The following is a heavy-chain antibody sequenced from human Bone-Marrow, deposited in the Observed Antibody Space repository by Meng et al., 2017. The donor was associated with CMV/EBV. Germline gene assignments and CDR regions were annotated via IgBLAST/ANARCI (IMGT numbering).Heavy chain of an antibody. J-gene: IGHJ4*02. CDR2: VNSKNEAT. Sequence: QWLLVQSGAEMKKPGASVKGPCTTSGFTSSDYYLHWVRQAPGQGLEWMGWVNSKNEATNYARKFQGRVSMTRDTSISTAHMELSRLMSDDTAVYYCVRSSGWSLFDYWGQGTLVTVSS. V-gene: IGHV1-2*02. CDR1: GFTSSDYY. CDR3: VRSSGWSLFDY. D-gene: IGHD6-19*01.